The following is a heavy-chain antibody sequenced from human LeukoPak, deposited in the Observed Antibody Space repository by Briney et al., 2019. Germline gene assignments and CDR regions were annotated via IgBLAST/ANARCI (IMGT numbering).Heavy chain of an antibody. Sequence: GGSLRLSCAASGFTFSSYGMHWVRQAPGKGLEWVAVISYDGSNKYYADSVKGRFTISRDNSKNSLYLQMNSLRAEDTAVYYCARERRQVVTSRDAFDIWGQGTMVTVSS. CDR2: ISYDGSNK. J-gene: IGHJ3*02. V-gene: IGHV3-30*03. D-gene: IGHD4-23*01. CDR1: GFTFSSYG. CDR3: ARERRQVVTSRDAFDI.